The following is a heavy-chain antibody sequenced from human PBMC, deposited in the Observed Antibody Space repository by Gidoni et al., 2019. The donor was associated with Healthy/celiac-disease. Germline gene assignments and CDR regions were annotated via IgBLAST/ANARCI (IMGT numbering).Heavy chain of an antibody. V-gene: IGHV4-39*01. CDR1: GGSISSSSYY. CDR3: ARVVVVQGAFDI. CDR2: IYYRGCT. J-gene: IGHJ3*02. D-gene: IGHD2-2*01. Sequence: QLQLQESGPGLVKPSETLSLTCTVSGGSISSSSYYWGWIRPPPGKGLAWIGSIYYRGCTYYNPSLKSRVTISVDTSKNQISLKLSSVTAADTAVYYCARVVVVQGAFDIWGQGTMVTVSS.